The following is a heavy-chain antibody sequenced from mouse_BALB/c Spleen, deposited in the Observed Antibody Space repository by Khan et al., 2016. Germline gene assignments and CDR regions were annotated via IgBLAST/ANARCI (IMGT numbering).Heavy chain of an antibody. V-gene: IGHV1-69*02. Sequence: QVQLQQPGAELVRPGASVKLSCKATGYTFTSYWINWVKQRPGQGLEWIGNIYPSDTYTNYNQKFKDKATLTVDKSSSTAYMQLSSPTSEDSAVSCCTRDYFGTHMDYWGQGTSVTVSS. J-gene: IGHJ4*01. CDR2: IYPSDTYT. CDR1: GYTFTSYW. CDR3: TRDYFGTHMDY. D-gene: IGHD2-1*01.